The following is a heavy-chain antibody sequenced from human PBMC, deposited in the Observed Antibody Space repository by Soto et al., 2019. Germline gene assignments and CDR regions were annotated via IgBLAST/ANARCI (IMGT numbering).Heavy chain of an antibody. V-gene: IGHV4-61*01. Sequence: QVQLQESGPGLVKPSETLSLTCTVSGGSVSSGSYYWSWIRQPPGKGLEWIGYIYYSGSTNYNPSLKSRVPISVDTSKNQFSLKLSSVTAADTAVYYCARMGYYGSGSDDYYGMDVWGQGTTVTVSS. CDR3: ARMGYYGSGSDDYYGMDV. J-gene: IGHJ6*02. CDR1: GGSVSSGSYY. D-gene: IGHD3-10*01. CDR2: IYYSGST.